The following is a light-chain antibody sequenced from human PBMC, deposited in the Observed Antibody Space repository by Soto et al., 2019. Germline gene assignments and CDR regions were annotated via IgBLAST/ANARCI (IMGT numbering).Light chain of an antibody. CDR1: SSDFGGYNV. V-gene: IGLV2-23*03. Sequence: QSVLTQPASVSGSPGQSITISCSGTSSDFGGYNVVSWYQQHPGKAPKLIIYEGTKRPSGVSNRFSGSKSGNAASLTIYGLWTEDEADYYCCSYADTSTFWVVFGGGTKLTVL. J-gene: IGLJ3*02. CDR3: CSYADTSTFWVV. CDR2: EGT.